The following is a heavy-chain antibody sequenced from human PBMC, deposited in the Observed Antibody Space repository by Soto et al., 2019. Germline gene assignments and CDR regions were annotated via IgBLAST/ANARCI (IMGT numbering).Heavy chain of an antibody. J-gene: IGHJ4*02. D-gene: IGHD4-17*01. CDR2: IIPIFGTA. CDR3: ARLRHDYGGNCAGDF. CDR1: GGTFSSYA. Sequence: QVQLVQSGAEVKKPGSSVKVSCKASGGTFSSYAISWVRQAPGQGLEWMGGIIPIFGTANYAQKFQGRVTITADESTSTASMELSSLRSEDTAVYYCARLRHDYGGNCAGDFCVEGTLFTVSA. V-gene: IGHV1-69*01.